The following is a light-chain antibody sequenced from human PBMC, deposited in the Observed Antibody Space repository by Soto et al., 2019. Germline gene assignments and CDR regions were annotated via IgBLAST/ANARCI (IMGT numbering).Light chain of an antibody. CDR3: SSHSNITPYV. CDR1: SRDVGAYNY. V-gene: IGLV2-14*01. J-gene: IGLJ1*01. Sequence: QSALTQPASVSGSPGQSITISCTGTSRDVGAYNYVSWYQQHPGKAPKLMVYDVTNRPSGVSDRFSGSKSGNTASLTISGLQAEDEADYFCSSHSNITPYVFGTGTEVTVL. CDR2: DVT.